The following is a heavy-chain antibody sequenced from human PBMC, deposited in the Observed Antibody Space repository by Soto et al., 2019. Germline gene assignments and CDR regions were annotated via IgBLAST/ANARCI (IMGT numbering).Heavy chain of an antibody. Sequence: SETLSLTCTVSGGSISSYYWSWIRQPPGKGLEWIGYIYYSGSTNYNPSLKSRVTISVDTSKNQFSLKLSSVIAADTAVYYCARSRYDFWSGFLGYGMDVWGQGTTVTVSS. J-gene: IGHJ6*02. CDR3: ARSRYDFWSGFLGYGMDV. CDR2: IYYSGST. V-gene: IGHV4-59*01. D-gene: IGHD3-3*01. CDR1: GGSISSYY.